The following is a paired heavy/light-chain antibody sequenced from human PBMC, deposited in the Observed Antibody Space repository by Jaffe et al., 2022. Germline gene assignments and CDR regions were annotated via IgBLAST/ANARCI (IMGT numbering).Heavy chain of an antibody. CDR3: ARVIYYGSGIYHDGFDI. D-gene: IGHD3-10*01. Sequence: EVQLVESGGGLVKPGGSLRLSCAASGFTFSDYSMNWVRQAPGKGLEWVSSIGGSSSYINYADSVKGRVTISRDNPKNSMYLQMDSLRAEDTAIYYCARVIYYGSGIYHDGFDIWGQGTMVTVSS. V-gene: IGHV3-21*01. J-gene: IGHJ3*02. CDR2: IGGSSSYI. CDR1: GFTFSDYS.
Light chain of an antibody. Sequence: AIRMTQSPSSLSASTGDRVTITCRASQGVSTYLAWYQQKPGKAPKLLIYAASTLQSGVPSRFSGSASGTDFALTISCLQSDDFATYYCQQYYTYPRTFGQGTKVEIK. CDR1: QGVSTY. CDR3: QQYYTYPRT. J-gene: IGKJ1*01. CDR2: AAS. V-gene: IGKV1-8*01.